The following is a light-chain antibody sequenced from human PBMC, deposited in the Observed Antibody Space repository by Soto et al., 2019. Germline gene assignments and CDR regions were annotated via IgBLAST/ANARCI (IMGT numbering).Light chain of an antibody. Sequence: DIQMTQSPSSLSASVGDRVTITCRASQDISTWLAWYQQKPEKAPKLLIYAASSFQSGVPSRFSGSGSGTDFTLTISCLQPEDFATYYCQQYDKYPPTFGQGTKVEIK. J-gene: IGKJ1*01. V-gene: IGKV1D-16*01. CDR1: QDISTW. CDR2: AAS. CDR3: QQYDKYPPT.